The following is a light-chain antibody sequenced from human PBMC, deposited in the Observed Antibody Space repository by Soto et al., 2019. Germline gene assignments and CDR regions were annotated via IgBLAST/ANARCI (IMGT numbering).Light chain of an antibody. CDR2: GAS. CDR3: QQYNNWPPAT. CDR1: QSVSSN. Sequence: EIVMTQSPATLSVSPGERATLSCSASQSVSSNLAGYQQKPGQAPRLLIYGASTRATGSPARFSGSGCGTEFTLTISSLQSEDFAVYYCQQYNNWPPATFGQGTKLEIK. V-gene: IGKV3-15*01. J-gene: IGKJ2*01.